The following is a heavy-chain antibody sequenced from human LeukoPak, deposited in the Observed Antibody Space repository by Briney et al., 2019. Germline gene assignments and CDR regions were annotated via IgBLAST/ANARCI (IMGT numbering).Heavy chain of an antibody. CDR1: GYTFTGYY. J-gene: IGHJ5*02. V-gene: IGHV1-2*02. CDR2: INPNSGGT. CDR3: AREELGYCSSSSCRVWFDP. D-gene: IGHD2-2*01. Sequence: GASVKLSCKASGYTFTGYYLHWGRQAPGQGLGWMGGINPNSGGTDYAQKFPGRVTMTRDTSISTAYMELSSLGSDDTDMYYCAREELGYCSSSSCRVWFDPWGQGTLVTVSS.